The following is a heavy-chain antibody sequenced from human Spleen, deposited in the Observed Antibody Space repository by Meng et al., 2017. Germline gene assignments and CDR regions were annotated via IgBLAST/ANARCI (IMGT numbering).Heavy chain of an antibody. V-gene: IGHV3-53*04. D-gene: IGHD2-8*02. CDR1: GFTFSDYY. J-gene: IGHJ6*02. CDR2: IYSGGST. Sequence: GGSLRLSCAASGFTFSDYYMSWVRQATGKGLEWVSVIYSGGSTYYADSVKGRFTISRHNSKNTLYLQMNSLRAEDTAVYYCARVRCWGVAGGGLCYYYYGMDVWGQGTTVTVSS. CDR3: ARVRCWGVAGGGLCYYYYGMDV.